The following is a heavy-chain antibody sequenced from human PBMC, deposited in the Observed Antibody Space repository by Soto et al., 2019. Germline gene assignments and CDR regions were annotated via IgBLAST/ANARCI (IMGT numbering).Heavy chain of an antibody. J-gene: IGHJ3*02. CDR3: AREELRAFDI. D-gene: IGHD1-7*01. Sequence: PGGSLRLSCAASGFTFSSYTMHWVRQAPGKGLEWVSSITIKSNYIYYADSVKGRFTISRDNAKNSLYLQMTSLRAEDTAVYYCAREELRAFDIWGQGTMVTVSS. CDR1: GFTFSSYT. CDR2: ITIKSNYI. V-gene: IGHV3-21*01.